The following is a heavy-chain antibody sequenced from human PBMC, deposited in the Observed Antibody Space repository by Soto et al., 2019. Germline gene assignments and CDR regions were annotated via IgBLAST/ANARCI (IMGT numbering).Heavy chain of an antibody. D-gene: IGHD6-6*01. CDR2: ISAGGSNT. Sequence: PGGSLRLSCAVFGFTFSNYAMNWVRQAPGKGLEWVSAISAGGSNTNYADSVKGRFTISSDNSKNTLYLQMNGLRADDTAVYYCAKEYSTSFDYWGQGTPVTVSS. CDR3: AKEYSTSFDY. CDR1: GFTFSNYA. V-gene: IGHV3-23*01. J-gene: IGHJ4*02.